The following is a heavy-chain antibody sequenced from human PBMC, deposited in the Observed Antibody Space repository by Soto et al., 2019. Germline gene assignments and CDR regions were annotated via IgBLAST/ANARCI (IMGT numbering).Heavy chain of an antibody. CDR2: ISYDGSNK. CDR3: GRCSSTSCHLGADY. CDR1: GFIFSSYA. D-gene: IGHD2-2*01. Sequence: GGSLRLSXAASGFIFSSYAMHWVHQAPGKGLEWVALISYDGSNKYYADSVKGRFTISRDNSKNMLYLQMNSLRTEDTSVYYCGRCSSTSCHLGADYWGQGTLVTVSS. V-gene: IGHV3-30-3*01. J-gene: IGHJ4*02.